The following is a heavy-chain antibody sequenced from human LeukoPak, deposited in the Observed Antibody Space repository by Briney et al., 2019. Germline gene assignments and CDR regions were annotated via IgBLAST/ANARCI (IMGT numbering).Heavy chain of an antibody. D-gene: IGHD3-16*01. CDR2: IYYSGST. CDR3: ARETSQKGAHYMDV. CDR1: GGSLSSYY. Sequence: SETLSLTCTVSGGSLSSYYWSWIRQPPGRGLEWIGYIYYSGSTNYNPSLKSRVTISVDTSKNQFSLKLSSVTAADTAVYYCARETSQKGAHYMDVWGKGTTVTISS. V-gene: IGHV4-59*01. J-gene: IGHJ6*03.